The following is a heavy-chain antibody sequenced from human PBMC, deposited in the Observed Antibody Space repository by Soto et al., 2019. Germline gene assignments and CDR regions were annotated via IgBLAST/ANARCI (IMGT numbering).Heavy chain of an antibody. CDR1: GFTFSSYS. J-gene: IGHJ3*02. CDR3: ARDFLTGDYREAFDI. Sequence: EEQLVESGGGLVQPGGSLRLSCAASGFTFSSYSLSWVRQAPGKGLAWIAYIDTSGRATGYAEAVKGRFAVSRDNARDISYLQVNSLRGDDTAVYYCARDFLTGDYREAFDIWVQGTMVTVSS. V-gene: IGHV3-48*01. CDR2: IDTSGRAT. D-gene: IGHD7-27*01.